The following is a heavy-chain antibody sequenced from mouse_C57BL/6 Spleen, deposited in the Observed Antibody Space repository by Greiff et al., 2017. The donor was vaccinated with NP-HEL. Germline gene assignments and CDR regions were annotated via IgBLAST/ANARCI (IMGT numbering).Heavy chain of an antibody. D-gene: IGHD1-1*01. CDR3: AKPGYYGTYFDD. J-gene: IGHJ2*01. Sequence: VMLVESGPGLVAPSQRLSITCTVSGFSFTRYGVSWVRQPPGTGLEWLGVIWGDGSTTYHSALISRLSISKDNSKSQVFLKLNSLQTDDTATYDWAKPGYYGTYFDDWGQGTTLTVAS. CDR1: GFSFTRYG. V-gene: IGHV2-3*01. CDR2: IWGDGST.